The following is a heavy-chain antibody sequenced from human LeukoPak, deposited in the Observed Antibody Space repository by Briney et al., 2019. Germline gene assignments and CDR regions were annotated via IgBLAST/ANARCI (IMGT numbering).Heavy chain of an antibody. Sequence: GGSLRLSCAASGFTFSNYSMNWVRQAPGKGLEWVAVISYDESDTYYADSVKGRFTISRDNFKNMMYLQMNSLRSEDTAVYYCAKDQRGVPTAGPFDYWGQGTLATVSS. CDR2: ISYDESDT. V-gene: IGHV3-30*18. CDR3: AKDQRGVPTAGPFDY. D-gene: IGHD2-2*01. CDR1: GFTFSNYS. J-gene: IGHJ4*02.